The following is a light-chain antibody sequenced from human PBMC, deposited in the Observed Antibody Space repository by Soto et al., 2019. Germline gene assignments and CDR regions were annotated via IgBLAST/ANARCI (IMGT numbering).Light chain of an antibody. CDR3: QQYGSSGT. Sequence: EIVLTQSPGTLSLSPGERATLSCRASQSVSNNYLAWYQQKPGQAPRLLIYGASNGATGIPDRFSGSGSGTDFTLTISRLEPEDVAVYYCQQYGSSGTFGQGTKVDIK. V-gene: IGKV3-20*01. CDR2: GAS. J-gene: IGKJ1*01. CDR1: QSVSNNY.